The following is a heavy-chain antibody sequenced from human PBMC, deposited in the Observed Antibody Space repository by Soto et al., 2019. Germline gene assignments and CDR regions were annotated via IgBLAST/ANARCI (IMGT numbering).Heavy chain of an antibody. V-gene: IGHV4-59*01. J-gene: IGHJ6*02. D-gene: IGHD6-13*01. CDR2: IHYSGTT. Sequence: SETLSLTCTVSGDSISSYYWTWIRQPPGKGLEWIGYIHYSGTTNYNPSLKSRVTISLDTSKNQFSLKLRSVTAADTAVYYCARDELRSAVAGSFYGMDVWGQGTTVTVS. CDR3: ARDELRSAVAGSFYGMDV. CDR1: GDSISSYY.